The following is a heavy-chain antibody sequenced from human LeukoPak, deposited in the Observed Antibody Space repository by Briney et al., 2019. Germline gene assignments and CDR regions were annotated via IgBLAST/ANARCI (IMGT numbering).Heavy chain of an antibody. CDR3: ARAPYGGNSGFDY. CDR1: GGSISSSSYY. D-gene: IGHD4-23*01. V-gene: IGHV4-39*07. CDR2: IYYSGST. J-gene: IGHJ4*02. Sequence: SETLSLTCTVSGGSISSSSYYWGWIRQPPGKGLEWIGSIYYSGSTYYNPSLKSRVTISVDTSKNQFSLKLSSVTAADTAVYCARAPYGGNSGFDYWGQGALVTVSS.